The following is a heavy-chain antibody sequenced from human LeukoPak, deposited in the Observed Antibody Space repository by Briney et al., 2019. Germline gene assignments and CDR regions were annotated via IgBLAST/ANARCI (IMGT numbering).Heavy chain of an antibody. D-gene: IGHD3-22*01. CDR3: ARGNHYDSSGRFDY. Sequence: RSSETLSLTCTAPGGSISSYYWSWIRQPAGKGLEWIGRIYTSGSTNYNPSLKSRVTMSVDTSKNQFSLKLSSVTAADTAVYYCARGNHYDSSGRFDYWGQGTLVTVSS. CDR2: IYTSGST. V-gene: IGHV4-4*07. CDR1: GGSISSYY. J-gene: IGHJ4*02.